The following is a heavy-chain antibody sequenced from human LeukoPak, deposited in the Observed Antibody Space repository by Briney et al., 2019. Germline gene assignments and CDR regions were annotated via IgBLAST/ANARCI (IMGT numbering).Heavy chain of an antibody. V-gene: IGHV4-30-2*05. J-gene: IGHJ4*02. CDR3: ARRSGYSYGYSFDY. CDR2: IYHSGST. Sequence: SQTLSLTCTVSGGSISSGDYYWSWIRQPPGKGLEWIGYIYHSGSTYYNPSLKSRVTISVDTSKNQFSLKLSSVTAADTAVYYCARRSGYSYGYSFDYWGQGTLVTVSS. CDR1: GGSISSGDYY. D-gene: IGHD5-18*01.